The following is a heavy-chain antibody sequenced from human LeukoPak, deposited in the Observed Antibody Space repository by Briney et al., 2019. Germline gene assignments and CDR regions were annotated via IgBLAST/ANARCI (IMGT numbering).Heavy chain of an antibody. V-gene: IGHV3-21*01. J-gene: IGHJ6*02. Sequence: GGSLRLSCAASGFTFSSYSMNWVRQAAGKGLEWVSSISGSSSYIYYADSVKGRFTISRDNAKNSLYLQMNSLRAEDTAVYYCAREYCSGGSCYPQGYYYYGMDVWGQGTTVTVSS. CDR3: AREYCSGGSCYPQGYYYYGMDV. CDR1: GFTFSSYS. D-gene: IGHD2-15*01. CDR2: ISGSSSYI.